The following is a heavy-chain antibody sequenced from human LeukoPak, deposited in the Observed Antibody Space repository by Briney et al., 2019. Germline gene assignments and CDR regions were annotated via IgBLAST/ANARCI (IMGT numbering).Heavy chain of an antibody. CDR2: LYAGGES. D-gene: IGHD3-10*01. J-gene: IGHJ4*02. CDR1: GFAVKSSY. CDR3: ARDSAGNQYSSGNFDL. V-gene: IGHV3-53*01. Sequence: GGSLRLSCAASGFAVKSSYMNWARQAPGKGLEWVSVLYAGGESYYADSVLGRFTISRDNSNNTVFLEMNSLTADDTVVYFCARDSAGNQYSSGNFDLWGQGTLVTVSS.